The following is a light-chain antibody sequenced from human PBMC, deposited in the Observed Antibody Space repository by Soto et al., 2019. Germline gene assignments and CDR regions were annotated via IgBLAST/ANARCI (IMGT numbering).Light chain of an antibody. CDR1: SGHSTYI. CDR3: ETWDINTHVV. V-gene: IGLV4-60*02. CDR2: LEGSGSY. J-gene: IGLJ2*01. Sequence: QSVLTLSSSASAPLGSSVKLTCTLSSGHSTYIIAWHQQQPGKAPRYLMKLEGSGSYNKGSGVPDRFSGSSSGADRYLTISNLQFEDDADYYCETWDINTHVVFGGGTKLTVL.